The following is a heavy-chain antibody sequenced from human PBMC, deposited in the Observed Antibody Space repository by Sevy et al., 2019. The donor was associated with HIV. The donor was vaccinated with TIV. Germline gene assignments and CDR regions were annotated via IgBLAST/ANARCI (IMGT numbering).Heavy chain of an antibody. Sequence: GGSLRLSCAASGFTVSNNYMTWVRQAPGQGLEWVANIRQDGNELYYADSVKGRFTISRDNAKESLFLQMTNLRIEDTAIYYCARRYFDLWGQGTLVTVSS. CDR2: IRQDGNEL. V-gene: IGHV3-7*01. CDR1: GFTVSNNY. CDR3: ARRYFDL. J-gene: IGHJ4*02.